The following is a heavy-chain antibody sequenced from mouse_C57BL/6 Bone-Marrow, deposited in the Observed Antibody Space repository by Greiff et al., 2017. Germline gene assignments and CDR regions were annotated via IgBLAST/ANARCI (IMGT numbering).Heavy chain of an antibody. J-gene: IGHJ2*01. Sequence: VQLQQSGPELVKPGASVKIPCKASGYTFTDYNMDWVKQSHGKSLEWIGDINPNNGGTIYNQKFKGKATLTVDKSSSTAYMELRSLTSEDTAVYYCARSPHYYGSSHFDYWGQGTTLTVSS. CDR1: GYTFTDYN. CDR3: ARSPHYYGSSHFDY. CDR2: INPNNGGT. V-gene: IGHV1-18*01. D-gene: IGHD1-1*01.